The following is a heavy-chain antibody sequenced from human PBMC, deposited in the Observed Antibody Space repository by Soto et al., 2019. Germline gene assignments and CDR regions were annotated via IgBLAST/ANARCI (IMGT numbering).Heavy chain of an antibody. V-gene: IGHV3-53*01. D-gene: IGHD3-22*01. CDR1: GFTVSSNY. CDR3: AGEGYYYDSSGYPHRLFYFDY. J-gene: IGHJ4*02. Sequence: GGSLRLSCAASGFTVSSNYMSWVRQAPGKGLEWVSVIYSGGSTYYADSVKGRFTISRDNSKNTLYLQMNSLRAEDTAVYYCAGEGYYYDSSGYPHRLFYFDYWGQGTLVTVSS. CDR2: IYSGGST.